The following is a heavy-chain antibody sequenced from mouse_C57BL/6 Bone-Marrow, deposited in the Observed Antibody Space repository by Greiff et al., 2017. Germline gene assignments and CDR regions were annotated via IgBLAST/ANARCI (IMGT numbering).Heavy chain of an antibody. CDR1: GYTFTSYW. CDR2: IDPSDSET. V-gene: IGHV1-52*01. D-gene: IGHD1-1*01. CDR3: ARRGYYGSSYEVDY. J-gene: IGHJ2*01. Sequence: QVQLQQPGAELVRPGSSVKLSCKASGYTFTSYWMHWVKQRPIQGLEWIGNIDPSDSETHYNQKFKDKATLTVDKSSSTAYMQLSSLTSEDSAVYYGARRGYYGSSYEVDYWGQGTTLTVSS.